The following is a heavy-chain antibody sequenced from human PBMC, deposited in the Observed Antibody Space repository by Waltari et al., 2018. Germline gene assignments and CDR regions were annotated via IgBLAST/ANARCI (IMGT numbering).Heavy chain of an antibody. V-gene: IGHV5-10-1*03. CDR2: IDPRDSYT. D-gene: IGHD5-18*01. Sequence: EVQLVQSGAEVKKPGESLRISCKGSGYSFTSYWISWVRQMPGKGLEWMGGIDPRDSYTHYSPSFQGHVTSSADKSISTAYLQWSSLKASETAMYYCARHRWIQLWFYYGMDVWGQGTTVTVSS. CDR1: GYSFTSYW. J-gene: IGHJ6*02. CDR3: ARHRWIQLWFYYGMDV.